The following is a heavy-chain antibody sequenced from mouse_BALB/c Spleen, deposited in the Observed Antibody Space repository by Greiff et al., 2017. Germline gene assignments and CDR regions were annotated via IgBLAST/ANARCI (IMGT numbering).Heavy chain of an antibody. Sequence: VQLQESGPGLVAPSQSLSITCTVSGFSLTSYGVHWVRQPPGKGLEWLGVIWAGGSTNYNSALMSRLSISKDNSKSQVFLKMNRLQTDDTAMYYCAREKRYDGDWYFDVWGAGTTVTVSS. V-gene: IGHV2-9*02. CDR2: IWAGGST. D-gene: IGHD2-14*01. J-gene: IGHJ1*01. CDR3: AREKRYDGDWYFDV. CDR1: GFSLTSYG.